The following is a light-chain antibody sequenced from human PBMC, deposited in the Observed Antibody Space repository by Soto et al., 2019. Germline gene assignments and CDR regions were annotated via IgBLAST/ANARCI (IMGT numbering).Light chain of an antibody. V-gene: IGLV2-8*01. CDR3: SSFAGNNNLV. Sequence: QSALTQPPSASGSPGQSVTISCTGTSRDVGGYNYVSWYQQHPGKAPKRMISEVSKRPSGVPDRFSGSKSGNTASLTVSGLQAEDEADYYCSSFAGNNNLVFGGGTKLTVL. J-gene: IGLJ2*01. CDR1: SRDVGGYNY. CDR2: EVS.